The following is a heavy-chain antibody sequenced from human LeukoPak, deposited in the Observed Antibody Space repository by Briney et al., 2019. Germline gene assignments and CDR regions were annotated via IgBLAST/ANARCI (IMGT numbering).Heavy chain of an antibody. CDR2: IIPVFGTT. Sequence: ASVKVSCKASGDTFTSYGISWVRQAPGQGLEWLARIIPVFGTTNYARKLRGRVTVSTDDSTSTAFLELSSLTPEDTAVYYCAREGEGIAAAGTLLVYFDYWGQGTLVTVS. J-gene: IGHJ4*02. V-gene: IGHV1-69*05. CDR1: GDTFTSYG. CDR3: AREGEGIAAAGTLLVYFDY. D-gene: IGHD6-13*01.